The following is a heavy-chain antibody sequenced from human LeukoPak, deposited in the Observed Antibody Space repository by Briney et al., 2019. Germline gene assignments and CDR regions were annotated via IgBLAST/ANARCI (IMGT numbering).Heavy chain of an antibody. J-gene: IGHJ4*02. V-gene: IGHV3-7*01. CDR2: IKQDGSEK. Sequence: GGSLRLSCAASGFTFSSAWMSWVRQAPGKGLEWVANIKQDGSEKYYVDSVKGRFTISRDNAKNSLYLQMNSLRADDTAVYYCARDLMGIAYRGAFYYWGQGTLVTVSS. CDR3: ARDLMGIAYRGAFYY. D-gene: IGHD6-13*01. CDR1: GFTFSSAW.